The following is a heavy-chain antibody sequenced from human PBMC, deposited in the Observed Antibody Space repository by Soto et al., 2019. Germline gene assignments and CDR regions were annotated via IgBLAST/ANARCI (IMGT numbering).Heavy chain of an antibody. CDR2: IYYSGST. CDR1: GGSISSGDYY. D-gene: IGHD5-18*01. CDR3: ARADVDTAMVTGFDP. Sequence: SSETLSLTCTVSGGSISSGDYYWIWIRHPPGKGLEWIGYIYYSGSTYYNPSLKSRVTISVDTSKNQFSLKLSSVTAADTAVYYCARADVDTAMVTGFDPWGQGTLVTVSS. V-gene: IGHV4-30-4*01. J-gene: IGHJ5*02.